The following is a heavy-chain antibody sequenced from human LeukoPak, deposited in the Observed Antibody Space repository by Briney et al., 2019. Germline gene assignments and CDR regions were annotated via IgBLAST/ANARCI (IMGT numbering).Heavy chain of an antibody. Sequence: GGSLRLSCAASGFTFSSLWMIWVRQAPGKGLEGVANIKQGGSKKYYVDSVKGRFTIARDNANNSLDLKMNSLRAEDTAVYYCARAGDIVVVPAAMRGDAFDIWGQGTMVTVSS. CDR3: ARAGDIVVVPAAMRGDAFDI. CDR1: GFTFSSLW. D-gene: IGHD2-2*01. V-gene: IGHV3-7*01. J-gene: IGHJ3*02. CDR2: IKQGGSKK.